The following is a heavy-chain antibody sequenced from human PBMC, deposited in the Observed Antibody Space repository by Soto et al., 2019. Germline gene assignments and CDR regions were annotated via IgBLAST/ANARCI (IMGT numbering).Heavy chain of an antibody. CDR2: IYHSGST. Sequence: NPSETLSLTCTVSGGSISSYYWSWIRQPPGKGLEWIGYIYHSGSTYYNPSLKSRVTISVDRSKNQFSLKLSSVTAADTAVYYCARTPMYWGQGTLVTVSS. CDR1: GGSISSYY. J-gene: IGHJ4*02. V-gene: IGHV4-59*12. CDR3: ARTPMY.